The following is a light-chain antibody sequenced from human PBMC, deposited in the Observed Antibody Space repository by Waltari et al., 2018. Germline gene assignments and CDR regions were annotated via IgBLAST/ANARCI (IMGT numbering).Light chain of an antibody. CDR3: QQRSSWPPS. CDR2: DAS. V-gene: IGKV3-11*01. J-gene: IGKJ1*01. Sequence: TQSPATLSLSPGERATLSCRASQSISSFLAWYQQKPGQAPRLLIYDASNRATGIPARFSGSGSVTDFTLTISSLEPEDFAVYFCQQRSSWPPSFGQGTKVEIK. CDR1: QSISSF.